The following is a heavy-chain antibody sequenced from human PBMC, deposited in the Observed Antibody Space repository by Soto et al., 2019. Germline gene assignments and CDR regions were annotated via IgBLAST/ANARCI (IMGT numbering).Heavy chain of an antibody. Sequence: GESLKISCNGSGYSFTIYWISLVLQMPGKGLEWMGRIDPSDSYTNYSPSFQGHVTISADKSISTAYLQWSSLKASDTAMYYCATTWGPYSSSWENYYYYGMDVWGQGTTVTVSS. V-gene: IGHV5-10-1*01. CDR3: ATTWGPYSSSWENYYYYGMDV. J-gene: IGHJ6*02. CDR2: IDPSDSYT. CDR1: GYSFTIYW. D-gene: IGHD6-13*01.